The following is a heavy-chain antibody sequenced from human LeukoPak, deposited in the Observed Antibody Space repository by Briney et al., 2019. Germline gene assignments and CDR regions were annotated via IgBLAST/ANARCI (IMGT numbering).Heavy chain of an antibody. CDR1: GFTVSSNY. D-gene: IGHD3-22*01. Sequence: PGGSLRLSCAASGFTVSSNYMSWVRQAPGKGLEWVSVIYSGGSTYYADSVKGRFTISRDNSKNTLYLQMNSLRAEDTAVYYCARIVVVITPDAFDIWGQGTMVTVSS. CDR3: ARIVVVITPDAFDI. V-gene: IGHV3-66*01. CDR2: IYSGGST. J-gene: IGHJ3*02.